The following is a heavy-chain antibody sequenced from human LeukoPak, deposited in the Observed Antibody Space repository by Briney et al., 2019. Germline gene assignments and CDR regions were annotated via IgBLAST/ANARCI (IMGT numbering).Heavy chain of an antibody. CDR2: INHSGST. J-gene: IGHJ4*02. CDR1: GGSFSGYY. CDR3: ARRKITILSRYYFDY. V-gene: IGHV4-34*01. Sequence: SETLSLTCAVYGGSFSGYYWSWIRQPPGKGLEWIGEINHSGSTNYNPSLKSRVTISVDTSKNQFSLKLSSVTAADTAVYYCARRKITILSRYYFDYWGQGTLVTVSS. D-gene: IGHD3-3*01.